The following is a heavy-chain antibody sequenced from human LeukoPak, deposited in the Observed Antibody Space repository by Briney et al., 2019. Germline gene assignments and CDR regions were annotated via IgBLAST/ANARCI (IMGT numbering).Heavy chain of an antibody. CDR2: IKQDGSEK. V-gene: IGHV3-7*01. CDR1: GFTYSSYW. D-gene: IGHD5-24*01. CDR3: AREVRRGDGYRANIDY. Sequence: GGTLRLSCAASGFTYSSYWMSWVRQARGKGLEGVTNIKQDGSEKYYVESVKGRFNISRDNAKNSLYLQMNSLRAEDTAVYCCAREVRRGDGYRANIDYWGQGTLVTVSS. J-gene: IGHJ4*02.